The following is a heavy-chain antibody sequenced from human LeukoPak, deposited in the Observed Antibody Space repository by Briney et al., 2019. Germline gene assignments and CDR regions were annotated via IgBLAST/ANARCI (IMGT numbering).Heavy chain of an antibody. D-gene: IGHD2-2*01. CDR1: GFTVSTYY. J-gene: IGHJ4*02. Sequence: GGSLRLSCAASGFTVSTYYMTWVRQAPGKGLECVSDIYSGGSTYYADSVKGRFTVSRDNSKNTLYLQMNSLRAEDTAMYYCARGLGYCTSTTCLLPFDYWGQGTLVTVSS. CDR3: ARGLGYCTSTTCLLPFDY. V-gene: IGHV3-53*01. CDR2: IYSGGST.